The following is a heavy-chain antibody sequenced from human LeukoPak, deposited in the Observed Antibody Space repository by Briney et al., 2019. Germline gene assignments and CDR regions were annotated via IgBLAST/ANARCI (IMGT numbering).Heavy chain of an antibody. V-gene: IGHV1-2*02. CDR1: GYTFTGYY. J-gene: IGHJ5*02. CDR2: INPNSGGT. Sequence: PMASVKVSCKASGYTFTGYYMHWVRQAPGQGLEWMGWINPNSGGTNYAQKFQGRVTMTRDTSISTAYMELSRLRSDDTAVYYCARIIAVAGSYWFDPWGQGTLVTVSS. D-gene: IGHD6-19*01. CDR3: ARIIAVAGSYWFDP.